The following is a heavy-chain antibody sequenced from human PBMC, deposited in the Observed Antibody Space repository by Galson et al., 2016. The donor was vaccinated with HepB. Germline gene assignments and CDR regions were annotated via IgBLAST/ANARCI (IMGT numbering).Heavy chain of an antibody. CDR1: GFTFKNYV. CDR2: VSWNSGSV. Sequence: SLRLSCAASGFTFKNYVMHWVRQAPGKGLEWVAGVSWNSGSVDSAASVRGRFTISRDNGRNSLYLQMNSLRGEDTAFYFCAKDRYSSGWYRALDYWGHGILVTVSS. V-gene: IGHV3-9*01. J-gene: IGHJ4*01. D-gene: IGHD6-19*01. CDR3: AKDRYSSGWYRALDY.